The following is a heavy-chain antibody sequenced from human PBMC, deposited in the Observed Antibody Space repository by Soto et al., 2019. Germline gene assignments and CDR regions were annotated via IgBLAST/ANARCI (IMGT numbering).Heavy chain of an antibody. J-gene: IGHJ4*02. V-gene: IGHV3-30*18. Sequence: GGSLRLSCAASGFTFSSYGMHRVRQAPGKGLEWVAVISYDGSNKYYADSVKGRFTISRDNSKNTLYLQMNSLRAEDTAVYYCAKDQGYCSGGSCYDGYFDYWGQGTLVTVSS. CDR2: ISYDGSNK. CDR3: AKDQGYCSGGSCYDGYFDY. CDR1: GFTFSSYG. D-gene: IGHD2-15*01.